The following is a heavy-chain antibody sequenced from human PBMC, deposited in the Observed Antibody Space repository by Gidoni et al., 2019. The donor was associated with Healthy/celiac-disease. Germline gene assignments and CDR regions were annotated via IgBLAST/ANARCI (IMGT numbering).Heavy chain of an antibody. Sequence: EVQLLESGGGLVQPGGSLRLSCAASGFTFSSYAMSWVRQAQGKGLEWVSAISGSGGSTYYADSVKCRFTISRDNSKNTLYLQMNSLRAEDTAVYYCAKDKLPITMVQGAPAEMDVWGKGTTVTVSS. J-gene: IGHJ6*04. CDR1: GFTFSSYA. D-gene: IGHD3-10*01. CDR2: ISGSGGST. CDR3: AKDKLPITMVQGAPAEMDV. V-gene: IGHV3-23*01.